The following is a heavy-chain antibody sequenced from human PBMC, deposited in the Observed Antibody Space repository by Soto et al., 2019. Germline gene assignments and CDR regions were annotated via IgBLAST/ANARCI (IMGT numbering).Heavy chain of an antibody. CDR1: GFTFSSYW. CDR2: IKQDGSEK. V-gene: IGHV3-7*03. Sequence: QPGGSLRLSCAASGFTFSSYWMSWVRQAPGKGLEWVANIKQDGSEKYYVDSVKGRFTISRDNAKNSLYLQMNSLRAEDTAVYYCARGQQLGFWGMDVWGQGTTVTVSS. J-gene: IGHJ6*02. CDR3: ARGQQLGFWGMDV. D-gene: IGHD6-13*01.